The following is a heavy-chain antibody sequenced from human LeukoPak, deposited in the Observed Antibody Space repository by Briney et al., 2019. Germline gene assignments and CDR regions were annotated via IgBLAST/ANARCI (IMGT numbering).Heavy chain of an antibody. CDR1: GFTLSSYG. D-gene: IGHD3-9*01. CDR3: AKDPPPYYDILTGYWPPFFDY. Sequence: QPGGSLRLSCAASGFTLSSYGMHWVRQAPGKGLEWVAVISYDGSNKYYADSVKGRFTISRDNSKNTLYLQMNSLRAEDTAVYYCAKDPPPYYDILTGYWPPFFDYWGQGTLVTVSS. V-gene: IGHV3-30*18. J-gene: IGHJ4*02. CDR2: ISYDGSNK.